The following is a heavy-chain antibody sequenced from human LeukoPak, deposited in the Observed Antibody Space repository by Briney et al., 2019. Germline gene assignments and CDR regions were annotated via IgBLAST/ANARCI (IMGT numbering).Heavy chain of an antibody. CDR3: ARESSGYYFDY. J-gene: IGHJ4*02. V-gene: IGHV3-53*01. CDR1: GFTASSNY. D-gene: IGHD6-25*01. CDR2: IYSGGST. Sequence: PGGSLRLSCAASGFTASSNYMNWVRQAPGKGLEWVSVIYSGGSTDYADSVKGRFTISRDNSKNTLYLQMNSLRVEDTAVYYCARESSGYYFDYWGQGTLVTVST.